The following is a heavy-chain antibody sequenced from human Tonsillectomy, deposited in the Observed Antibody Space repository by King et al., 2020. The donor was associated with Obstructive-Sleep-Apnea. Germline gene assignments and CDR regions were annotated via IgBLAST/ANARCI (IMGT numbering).Heavy chain of an antibody. J-gene: IGHJ4*02. V-gene: IGHV4-4*02. CDR2: IYHSGST. Sequence: VQLQESGPGLVKPSGTLSLTCAVSGDSISSSNWWSWVRQSPGKGLEGIGEIYHSGSTNYTPSLKSRVTISVDKSKNQFSLKLSSVTAADTAVYYCARHYDSSGYYNYYWGQGALVTVSS. D-gene: IGHD3-22*01. CDR3: ARHYDSSGYYNYY. CDR1: GDSISSSNW.